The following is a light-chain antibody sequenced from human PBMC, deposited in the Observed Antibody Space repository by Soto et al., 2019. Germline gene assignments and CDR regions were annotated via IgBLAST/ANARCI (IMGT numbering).Light chain of an antibody. V-gene: IGLV2-14*01. CDR1: SSDVGGYNY. CDR2: EVS. J-gene: IGLJ1*01. Sequence: QSALTQPASVSGSPGQSITISCTGTSSDVGGYNYVSWYQQHPGKAPKLMIYEVSNRPPGVSNRFSGSKSGNTASLTISGLQAEDESDYYCSSYTRSSTYVFGTGTKVTVL. CDR3: SSYTRSSTYV.